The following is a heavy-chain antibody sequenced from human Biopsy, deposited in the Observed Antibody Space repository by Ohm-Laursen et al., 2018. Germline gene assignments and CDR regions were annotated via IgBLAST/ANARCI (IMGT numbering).Heavy chain of an antibody. CDR1: GGSISSDY. CDR3: ARATNSTGWPYYYFYGMDV. V-gene: IGHV4-59*01. CDR2: ISYSGST. J-gene: IGHJ6*02. D-gene: IGHD2/OR15-2a*01. Sequence: GTLSLTCTVSGGSISSDYWRWTRQPPGKGLEWIGYISYSGSTNYNPSLKSRVTISVDTSKNQFSLRLNSVTAADTAVYYCARATNSTGWPYYYFYGMDVWGQGTTVTVSS.